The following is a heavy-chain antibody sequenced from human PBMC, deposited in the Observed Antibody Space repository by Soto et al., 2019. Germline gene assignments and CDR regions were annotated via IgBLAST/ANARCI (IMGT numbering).Heavy chain of an antibody. CDR3: ASFSIAATDPYGMDV. J-gene: IGHJ6*02. D-gene: IGHD6-13*01. Sequence: QVQLVQSGAEVKKPGASVKVSCKASGYTLTSYGISWVRQAPGQGLEWMGWISAYNGNTNSAQKLQGRVTMTTDTSTSTADMELRILRSDDTAVYYCASFSIAATDPYGMDVCGQGTTVTVSS. CDR2: ISAYNGNT. V-gene: IGHV1-18*01. CDR1: GYTLTSYG.